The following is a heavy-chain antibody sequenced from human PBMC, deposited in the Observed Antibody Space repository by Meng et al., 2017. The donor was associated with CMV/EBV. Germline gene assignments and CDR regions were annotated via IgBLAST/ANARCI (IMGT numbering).Heavy chain of an antibody. Sequence: GGPLRLSCAASGFTFSSYSMNWVRQAPGKGLEWVSSISSSSSYIYYADSVKGRFTISRDNAKNSLYLQMNSLRAEDTAVYYCARGAFIVGATRYYGMDVWGQGTTVTVSS. CDR2: ISSSSSYI. V-gene: IGHV3-21*01. D-gene: IGHD1-26*01. J-gene: IGHJ6*02. CDR1: GFTFSSYS. CDR3: ARGAFIVGATRYYGMDV.